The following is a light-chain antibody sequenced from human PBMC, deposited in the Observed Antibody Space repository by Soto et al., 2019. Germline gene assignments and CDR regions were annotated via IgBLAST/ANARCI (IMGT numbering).Light chain of an antibody. CDR2: DAS. Sequence: DIQMTQSPSSLSASVGDRVTITCQASQDISNYLNWYQQKPGKAPKLLSYDASNLETGVPSRFSGSGSGTDFTFTSSSLQPEDIATYYCQQYDNLRITFGGGTKVEIK. CDR1: QDISNY. J-gene: IGKJ4*01. CDR3: QQYDNLRIT. V-gene: IGKV1-33*01.